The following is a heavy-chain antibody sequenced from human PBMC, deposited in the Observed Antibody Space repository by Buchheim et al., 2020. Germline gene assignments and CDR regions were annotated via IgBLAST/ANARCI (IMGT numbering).Heavy chain of an antibody. J-gene: IGHJ2*01. D-gene: IGHD2-15*01. Sequence: QVQLQESGPGLVKPSGTLSLTCAVSGDSISSSNWWSWVRQPPGKGLEWIGEIYHSWNTNYNPSLKSRDTISVDKSKNQFPLKLSSVTAADTAVYYCARDRPCSGGSCYSSRWYFDLWGRGTL. CDR3: ARDRPCSGGSCYSSRWYFDL. CDR1: GDSISSSNW. V-gene: IGHV4-4*02. CDR2: IYHSWNT.